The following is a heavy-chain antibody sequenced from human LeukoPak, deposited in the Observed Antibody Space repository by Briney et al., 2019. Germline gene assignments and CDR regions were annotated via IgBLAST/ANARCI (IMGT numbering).Heavy chain of an antibody. CDR3: ARAYYYGSGERIDAFDI. CDR1: GGTFSSYA. D-gene: IGHD3-10*01. J-gene: IGHJ3*02. V-gene: IGHV1-69*05. Sequence: SVKASCKASGGTFSSYAISWVRQAPGQGLEWMGGIIPIFGTANYAQKFQGGVTITTDESTSTAYMELSSLRSEDTAVYYCARAYYYGSGERIDAFDIWGQGTMVTVSS. CDR2: IIPIFGTA.